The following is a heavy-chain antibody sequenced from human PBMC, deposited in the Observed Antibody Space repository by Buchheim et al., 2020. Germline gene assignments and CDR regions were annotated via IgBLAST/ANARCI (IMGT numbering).Heavy chain of an antibody. J-gene: IGHJ4*02. CDR3: ARAGANYYDSGTYLYYFDY. CDR1: GYTFTSYD. CDR2: INPNSGNA. D-gene: IGHD3-10*01. Sequence: QVQLVQSGAEVKKPGASVKVSCKASGYTFTSYDINWVRQASGQGLEWMGWINPNSGNADSAQKFQGRVTMTTDTSTSTAYMELRGLRSEDTAMYYCARAGANYYDSGTYLYYFDYWGQGTL. V-gene: IGHV1-8*01.